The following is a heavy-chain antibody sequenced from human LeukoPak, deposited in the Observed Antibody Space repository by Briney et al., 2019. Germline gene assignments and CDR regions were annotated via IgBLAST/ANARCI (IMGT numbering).Heavy chain of an antibody. Sequence: GGSISSYXXSWIRQXPGKGLEWIGYIYYSGRTNYNPSLKSRVTISVDTSKNQFSLKLSSVTAADTAVYYCARGSYSPDFDYWGQGTLVTVSS. CDR3: ARGSYSPDFDY. D-gene: IGHD5-18*01. V-gene: IGHV4-59*01. CDR2: IYYSGRT. J-gene: IGHJ4*02. CDR1: GGSISSYX.